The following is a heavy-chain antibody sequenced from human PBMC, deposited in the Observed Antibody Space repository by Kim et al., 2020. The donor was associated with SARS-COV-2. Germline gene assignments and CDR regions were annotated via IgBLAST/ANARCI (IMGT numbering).Heavy chain of an antibody. D-gene: IGHD2-2*01. V-gene: IGHV6-1*01. J-gene: IGHJ3*02. Sequence: YATYVKGRITINPATSKNQFSLQLNSVTPEDTAVYYCARDDIVVELLAFDIWGQGTMVTVSS. CDR3: ARDDIVVELLAFDI.